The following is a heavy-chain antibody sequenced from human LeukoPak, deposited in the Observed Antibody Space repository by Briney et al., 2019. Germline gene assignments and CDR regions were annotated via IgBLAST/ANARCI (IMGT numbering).Heavy chain of an antibody. V-gene: IGHV3-30*18. D-gene: IGHD5-18*01. CDR1: GFTFSSYG. CDR2: ISYDGSNK. CDR3: AKDPFPWGYSYGHFDY. J-gene: IGHJ4*02. Sequence: GRSLRLSCAASGFTFSSYGMHWVRQAPGKGLEWVAVISYDGSNKYYADSVKGRFTISRDNSKSTLYLQMNSLRAEDTAVYYCAKDPFPWGYSYGHFDYWGQGTLVTVSS.